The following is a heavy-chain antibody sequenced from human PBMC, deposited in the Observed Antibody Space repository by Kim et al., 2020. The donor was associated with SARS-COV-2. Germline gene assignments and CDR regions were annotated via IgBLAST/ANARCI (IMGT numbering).Heavy chain of an antibody. CDR2: IYYSGST. Sequence: SETLSLTCTVSGGSISSSSYYWGWIRQPPGKGLEWIGSIYYSGSTYYNPSLKSRVTISVDTSKNQFSLKLSSVTAADTAVYYCASSSSWYGIYYYGMDVWGQGTTVTVSS. CDR1: GGSISSSSYY. J-gene: IGHJ6*02. V-gene: IGHV4-39*01. CDR3: ASSSSWYGIYYYGMDV. D-gene: IGHD6-13*01.